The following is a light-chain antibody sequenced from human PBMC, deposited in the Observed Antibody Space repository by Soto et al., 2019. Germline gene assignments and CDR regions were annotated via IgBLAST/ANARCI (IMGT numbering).Light chain of an antibody. J-gene: IGLJ2*01. CDR2: EGG. CDR1: SSDVGNYNL. CDR3: GSFARRSTLI. Sequence: QSALTQPASVSGSPGQSITISCTGTSSDVGNYNLVSWYQQYPGKAPKLMIYEGGKRPSGVSNRFSGSKSGNTASLTISGLQAEDEGDYYCGSFARRSTLIVGGGTKLTVL. V-gene: IGLV2-23*01.